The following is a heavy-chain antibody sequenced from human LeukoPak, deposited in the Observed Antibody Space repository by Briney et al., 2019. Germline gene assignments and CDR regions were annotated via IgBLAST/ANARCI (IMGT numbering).Heavy chain of an antibody. CDR2: IYTSGST. Sequence: PSETLSLTCTVSGGSISSYYWSWIRQPAGKGLEWIARIYTSGSTNYNPSLKSRVTMSVDTSKNQFSLKLSSVTAADTAVYYCARDLLYVVGDIAVVPAQGWFDPWGQGTLVTVSS. CDR1: GGSISSYY. J-gene: IGHJ5*02. D-gene: IGHD2-2*01. CDR3: ARDLLYVVGDIAVVPAQGWFDP. V-gene: IGHV4-4*07.